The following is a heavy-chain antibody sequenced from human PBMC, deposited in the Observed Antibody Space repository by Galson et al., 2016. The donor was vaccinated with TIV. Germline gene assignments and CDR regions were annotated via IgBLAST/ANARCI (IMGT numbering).Heavy chain of an antibody. V-gene: IGHV1-8*02. Sequence: SVKVSCKASGYTFTSYDIIWVRQAAGQGLEWMGWMNPRSGNTDYAQKFQGRVTMSMNTSISTAYMKMSSLRSEDTAVYFCARPQTGIEPYYSGMDVWGQGTTVTVSS. D-gene: IGHD1-1*01. CDR2: MNPRSGNT. CDR1: GYTFTSYD. J-gene: IGHJ6*02. CDR3: ARPQTGIEPYYSGMDV.